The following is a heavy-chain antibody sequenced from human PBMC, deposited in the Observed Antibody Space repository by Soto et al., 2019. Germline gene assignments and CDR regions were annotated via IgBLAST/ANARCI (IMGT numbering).Heavy chain of an antibody. CDR3: ARGVATVTTFDY. CDR2: IYHSGST. D-gene: IGHD4-17*01. CDR1: GGSISSGGYS. J-gene: IGHJ4*02. Sequence: KPSETLSLTCAVSGGSISSGGYSCNWIRQPPGKGLEWIGYIYHSGSTYYNPSLKSRVTISVDRSKNQFSLKLSSVTAADTAVYYCARGVATVTTFDYWGQGTLVTVSS. V-gene: IGHV4-30-2*01.